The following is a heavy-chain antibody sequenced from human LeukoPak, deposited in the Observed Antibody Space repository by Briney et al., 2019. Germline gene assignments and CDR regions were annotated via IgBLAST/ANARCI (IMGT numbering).Heavy chain of an antibody. CDR1: GYTVSTTY. J-gene: IGHJ6*03. CDR3: ARIATVTTHYYYYYMDV. CDR2: IYTGGST. D-gene: IGHD4-17*01. Sequence: GGSLRLSCAASGYTVSTTYMSWVRQAPGKGLEWVSIIYTGGSTYYAHSVKGRFTISRDNSKNTVYLQMNSLRAEDTAVYYCARIATVTTHYYYYYMDVWGKGTTVTISS. V-gene: IGHV3-66*01.